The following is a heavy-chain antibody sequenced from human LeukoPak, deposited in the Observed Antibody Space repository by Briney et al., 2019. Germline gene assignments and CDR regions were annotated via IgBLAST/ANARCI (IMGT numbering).Heavy chain of an antibody. CDR3: AREDKVFSNRYAPPDY. V-gene: IGHV3-48*04. D-gene: IGHD1-14*01. CDR1: GFTFSSYS. J-gene: IGHJ4*02. CDR2: ISSSSSTI. Sequence: GGSLRLSCAASGFTFSSYSMNWVRQAPGKGLEWVSYISSSSSTIYYADSVKGRFTISRDNAKNSLYLQMNSLRAEDTAVYYCAREDKVFSNRYAPPDYWGQGTLVTVSS.